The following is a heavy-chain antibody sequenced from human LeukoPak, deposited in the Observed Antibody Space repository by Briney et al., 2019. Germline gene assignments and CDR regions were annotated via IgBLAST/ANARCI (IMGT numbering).Heavy chain of an antibody. CDR3: ARDQSIAGPTTADY. J-gene: IGHJ4*02. CDR2: IGSSGSTI. Sequence: GGSLRLSCAASGFTFNSYSMNWVRQAPGKGLEWISYIGSSGSTIYYADSVKGRFTISRDNAKNSLYLQINSLRDEDTAVYYCARDQSIAGPTTADYWGQGTLVTVSS. D-gene: IGHD1-26*01. CDR1: GFTFNSYS. V-gene: IGHV3-48*02.